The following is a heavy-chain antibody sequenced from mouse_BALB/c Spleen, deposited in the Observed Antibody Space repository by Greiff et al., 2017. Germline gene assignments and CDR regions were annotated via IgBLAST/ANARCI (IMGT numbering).Heavy chain of an antibody. CDR2: ISSGGSYT. Sequence: EVKVEESGGGLVKPGGSLKLSCAASGFTFSSYTMSWVRQTPEKRLEWVATISSGGSYTYYPDSVKGRFTISRDNAKNTLYLQMSSLKSEDTAMYYCTRDPYYGSSPFAYWGQGTLVTVSA. J-gene: IGHJ3*01. CDR3: TRDPYYGSSPFAY. CDR1: GFTFSSYT. D-gene: IGHD1-1*01. V-gene: IGHV5-6-4*01.